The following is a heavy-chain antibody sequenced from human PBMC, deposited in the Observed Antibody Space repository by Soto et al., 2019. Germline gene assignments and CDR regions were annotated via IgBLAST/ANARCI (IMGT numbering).Heavy chain of an antibody. CDR1: GFTFSSYG. D-gene: IGHD5-12*01. CDR2: ISYDGSNK. J-gene: IGHJ3*02. CDR3: AKRVNSGYDFDAFDI. Sequence: GGSLRLSCAASGFTFSSYGMHWVRQAPGKGLEWVAVISYDGSNKYYADSVKGRFTISRDNSKNTLYLQMNSLRAEDTAVYYCAKRVNSGYDFDAFDIWGQGTMVTVSS. V-gene: IGHV3-30*18.